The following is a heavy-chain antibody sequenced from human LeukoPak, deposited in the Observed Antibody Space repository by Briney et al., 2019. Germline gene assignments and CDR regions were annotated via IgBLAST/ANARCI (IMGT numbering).Heavy chain of an antibody. CDR2: IIPIFGVA. CDR3: ARDPVGIAAAGTNY. D-gene: IGHD6-13*01. CDR1: GGTFSSYA. J-gene: IGHJ4*02. Sequence: SVKVSCKASGGTFSSYAISWVRQAPGQGLEWMGRIIPIFGVANYAQKFQGRVTITADKSTSTAYMELSSLRSEDTAVYYCARDPVGIAAAGTNYWGQGTLVTVSS. V-gene: IGHV1-69*04.